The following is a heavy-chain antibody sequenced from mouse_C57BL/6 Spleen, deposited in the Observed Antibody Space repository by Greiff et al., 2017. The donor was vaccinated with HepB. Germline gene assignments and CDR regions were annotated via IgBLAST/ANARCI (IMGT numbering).Heavy chain of an antibody. CDR3: ARQSYYSNYEGAMDY. CDR1: GFSFTSYG. D-gene: IGHD2-5*01. CDR2: IWSDGST. V-gene: IGHV2-6-1*01. J-gene: IGHJ4*01. Sequence: QVQLKESGPGLVAPSQSLSITCTVSGFSFTSYGVHWVRQPPGKGLEWLVVIWSDGSTTYNSALKSRLSISKDNSKSQVFLKMNSLQTDDTAMYYCARQSYYSNYEGAMDYWGQGTSVTVSS.